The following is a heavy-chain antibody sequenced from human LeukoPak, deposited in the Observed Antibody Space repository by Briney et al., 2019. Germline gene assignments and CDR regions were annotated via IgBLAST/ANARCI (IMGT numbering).Heavy chain of an antibody. D-gene: IGHD6-19*01. Sequence: PSETLSLTCTVSGGSIGSDYWSWIRQPPGKGLEWIGYIYYSGSTNYNPSLKSRVTISVDTSKNQFSLKLSSVTAADTAVYYCARAGERYSSGWYNYWGQGTLVTVTS. CDR3: ARAGERYSSGWYNY. CDR1: GGSIGSDY. CDR2: IYYSGST. V-gene: IGHV4-59*08. J-gene: IGHJ4*02.